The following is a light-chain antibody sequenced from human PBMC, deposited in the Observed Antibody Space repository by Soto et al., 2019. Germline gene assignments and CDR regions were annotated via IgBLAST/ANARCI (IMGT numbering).Light chain of an antibody. CDR3: QQRSNWPIT. V-gene: IGKV3-11*01. CDR1: QSISSY. J-gene: IGKJ5*01. CDR2: DAS. Sequence: EIVMKQSPATLSMSPGERVTLSCRASQSISSYLAWYQQKPGQAPRLLIYDASNRATGIPARFSGSGSGTDFTLTISSLEPEDFAVYYCQQRSNWPITFGQGTRLEIK.